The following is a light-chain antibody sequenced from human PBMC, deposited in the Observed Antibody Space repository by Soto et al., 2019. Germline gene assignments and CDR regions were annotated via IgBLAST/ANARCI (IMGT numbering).Light chain of an antibody. V-gene: IGKV3-20*01. CDR3: QQYGDSPWT. Sequence: VLSQSTGTLSLSPGERASLSCKFSQSVSSSYLAWYQQKPVQAPRLLIYGTSSRATGIPDRFSGSGSGTDFTLTISRLEPEDFAVYFCQQYGDSPWTFGQGTKVDIK. CDR2: GTS. J-gene: IGKJ1*01. CDR1: QSVSSSY.